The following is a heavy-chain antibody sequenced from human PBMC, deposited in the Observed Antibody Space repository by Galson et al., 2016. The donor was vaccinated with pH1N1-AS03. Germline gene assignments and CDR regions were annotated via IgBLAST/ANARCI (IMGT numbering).Heavy chain of an antibody. Sequence: CAISGDSVSSNSAAWTWIRQSPSRGLEWLGRTFYRSHWYYDYAECVKSRITINPNTAKNHFPLQLNSVTPEDTAVYYCARGTYRGWVPIRWYFDLWGQGTLVTVSS. J-gene: IGHJ4*02. CDR3: ARGTYRGWVPIRWYFDL. CDR2: TFYRSHWYY. V-gene: IGHV6-1*01. CDR1: GDSVSSNSAA. D-gene: IGHD1-1*01.